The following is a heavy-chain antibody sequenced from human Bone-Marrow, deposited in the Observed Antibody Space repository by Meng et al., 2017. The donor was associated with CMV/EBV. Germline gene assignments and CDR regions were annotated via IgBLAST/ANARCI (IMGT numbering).Heavy chain of an antibody. CDR1: GFTFSSYA. CDR3: ARLRRIQLWSNGMDV. J-gene: IGHJ6*02. CDR2: ISGSGGST. V-gene: IGHV3-23*01. Sequence: GESLKISCAASGFTFSSYAMSWVRQAPGKGLEWVSAISGSGGSTYYADSVKGRFTISRDNSKNTLYLQMNSLRAEDTAVYYCARLRRIQLWSNGMDVWGQGTTVTVSS. D-gene: IGHD5-18*01.